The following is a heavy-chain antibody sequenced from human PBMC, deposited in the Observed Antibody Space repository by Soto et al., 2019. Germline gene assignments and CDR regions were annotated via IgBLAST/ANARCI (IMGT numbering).Heavy chain of an antibody. Sequence: QVQLQESGPGLVKPSQTLSLTCTVSGGSTSSGSYYWRWIRQHPGKGLEWIGYIDYSGRTNYNPSLKGRCTISIDRSRNQFSRKLTCVTDADTAVDYCASSMDFCDSNGYYYLDYWGQGTLVSVSA. V-gene: IGHV4-31*03. CDR3: ASSMDFCDSNGYYYLDY. D-gene: IGHD3-22*01. CDR1: GGSTSSGSYY. J-gene: IGHJ4*02. CDR2: IDYSGRT.